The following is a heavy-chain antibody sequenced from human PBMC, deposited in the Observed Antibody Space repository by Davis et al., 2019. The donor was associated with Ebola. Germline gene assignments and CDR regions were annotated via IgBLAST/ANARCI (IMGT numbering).Heavy chain of an antibody. V-gene: IGHV1-58*01. CDR1: GFTFTSSA. Sequence: SVKVSCKASGFTFTSSAVQWVRQARGQRLEWIGWIVVGSGNTNYAQKFQGRVTITRDTSASTAYMELSSLRSEDTAVYYCARVGRYCSSTSCALPWDVWGKGTTVTVSS. CDR2: IVVGSGNT. CDR3: ARVGRYCSSTSCALPWDV. J-gene: IGHJ6*04. D-gene: IGHD2-2*01.